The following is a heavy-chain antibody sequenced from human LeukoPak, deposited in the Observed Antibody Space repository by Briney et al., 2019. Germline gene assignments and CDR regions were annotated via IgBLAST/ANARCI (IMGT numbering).Heavy chain of an antibody. CDR3: AKDHCRDGNCPFPFLDS. J-gene: IGHJ4*02. D-gene: IGHD2-15*01. V-gene: IGHV3-23*01. CDR1: GFTLTNHG. CDR2: ITGTGGK. Sequence: GGSLRLSCAVSGFTLTNHGVSWLRQAPGKGLEWVSIITGTGGKYYGDSVKGRFVLSRDNSKNTVYMQMSSLRAEDTATYYCAKDHCRDGNCPFPFLDSWGQGTQVTVSS.